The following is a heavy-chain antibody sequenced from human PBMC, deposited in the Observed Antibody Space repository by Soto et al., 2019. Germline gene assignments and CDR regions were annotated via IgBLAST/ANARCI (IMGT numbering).Heavy chain of an antibody. CDR3: ARSSDSSSWYIHGY. CDR2: INAGNGNT. J-gene: IGHJ4*02. V-gene: IGHV1-3*01. Sequence: ASVKVSCKASGYTFTSYAMHWVRQAPGQRLEWMGWINAGNGNTKYSQKFQGRVTITRDTSASTAYMELSSLRSEDTAVYYCARSSDSSSWYIHGYWGQGTLVTSPQ. CDR1: GYTFTSYA. D-gene: IGHD6-13*01.